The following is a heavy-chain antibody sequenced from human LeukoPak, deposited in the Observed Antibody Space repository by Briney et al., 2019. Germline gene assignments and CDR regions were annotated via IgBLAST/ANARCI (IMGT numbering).Heavy chain of an antibody. V-gene: IGHV3-30*04. CDR2: ISYDGNDR. J-gene: IGHJ6*02. CDR1: GFTFSSYA. CDR3: ARGGGLDV. Sequence: SGGSLRLSCAASGFTFSSYAMHWVRHAPGKGLEWVAVISYDGNDRYCADSVKGRFTISRDNAKNSLYLQMSNLRAEDTAVYFCARGGGLDVWGQGATVTVSS. D-gene: IGHD3-16*01.